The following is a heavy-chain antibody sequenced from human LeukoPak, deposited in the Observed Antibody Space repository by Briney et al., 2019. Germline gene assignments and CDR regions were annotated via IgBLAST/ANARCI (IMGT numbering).Heavy chain of an antibody. CDR2: IYHSGST. CDR3: ARDARGYYGSGSYSYYFDY. J-gene: IGHJ4*02. V-gene: IGHV4-30-2*01. Sequence: PSDTLSLTCAVSGGSISSGGYSWSWIRQPPGKGLEWIGNIYHSGSTYYNPSLQSRVTISVDRSKNQFSLKLSSVSGADTAVYYCARDARGYYGSGSYSYYFDYWGQGTLVTVSS. CDR1: GGSISSGGYS. D-gene: IGHD3-10*01.